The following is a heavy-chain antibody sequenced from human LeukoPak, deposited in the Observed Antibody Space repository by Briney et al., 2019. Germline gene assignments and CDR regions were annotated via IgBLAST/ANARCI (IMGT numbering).Heavy chain of an antibody. CDR1: GFTVSSNY. D-gene: IGHD5/OR15-5a*01. CDR2: TQSGGTT. V-gene: IGHV3-53*01. CDR3: ARDLRGVYIFDQ. J-gene: IGHJ4*02. Sequence: PGGSLRLSCAVSGFTVSSNYMHWVRQAPGKGLEWVSITQSGGTTCYADSVRGRFTISRDNSKNTLDLQMNSLRADDTAVYYRARDLRGVYIFDQWGQGTLVTVSS.